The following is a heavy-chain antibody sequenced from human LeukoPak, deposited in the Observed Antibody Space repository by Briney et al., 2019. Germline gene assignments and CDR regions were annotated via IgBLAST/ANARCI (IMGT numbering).Heavy chain of an antibody. Sequence: ASVKVSCKASGYTFTGYYMHWVRQAPGQGLEWIGWINPNSGGTNYAQKFQGRVTMTRDTSISTAYMELSRLRSDDTAVYYCARFNILTGYYSVGRGYFDYWGQGTLVTVSS. V-gene: IGHV1-2*02. D-gene: IGHD3-9*01. CDR3: ARFNILTGYYSVGRGYFDY. CDR1: GYTFTGYY. J-gene: IGHJ4*02. CDR2: INPNSGGT.